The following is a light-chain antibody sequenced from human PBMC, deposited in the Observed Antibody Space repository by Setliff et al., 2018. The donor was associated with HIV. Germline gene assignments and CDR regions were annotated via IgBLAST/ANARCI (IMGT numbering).Light chain of an antibody. J-gene: IGLJ1*01. Sequence: QSVLTQVASVSGSPGQSITISCTGTSSDVGGHDYVSWYQQHPDKAPKLIIYDVTNRPPGISDRFSGSKSGNTASLTISGLQTEDEATYFCSSYTTSTTLVYVFGTGTKVTVL. V-gene: IGLV2-14*01. CDR1: SSDVGGHDY. CDR2: DVT. CDR3: SSYTTSTTLVYV.